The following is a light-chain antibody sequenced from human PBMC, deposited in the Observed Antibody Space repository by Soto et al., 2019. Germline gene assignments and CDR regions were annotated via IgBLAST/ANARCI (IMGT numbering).Light chain of an antibody. J-gene: IGLJ1*01. CDR1: SSNIGSNT. Sequence: QPVLTQPPSASGTPGQRVTISCSGSSSNIGSNTVNWYQQLPGTAPKLLIYSNNQRPSAVPDRFSGSKSGTSASLAISGLQSEDEADYYCAAWDDSLNVFYVFGTGTKLTVL. CDR3: AAWDDSLNVFYV. CDR2: SNN. V-gene: IGLV1-44*01.